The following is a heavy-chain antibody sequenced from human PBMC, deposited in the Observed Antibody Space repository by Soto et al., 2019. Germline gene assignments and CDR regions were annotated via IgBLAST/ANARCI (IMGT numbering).Heavy chain of an antibody. D-gene: IGHD3-10*01. CDR2: IIPLFRKT. CDR3: ARARLSNGDPNIYFFYGLDV. CDR1: GDMFRNSA. V-gene: IGHV1-69*01. J-gene: IGHJ6*02. Sequence: QVQLVQSGVEVKRPGSSVKVSCKASGDMFRNSAFTWVRQAPGQGLAWMGVIIPLFRKTDVAQNFQGRVTFTADESTSSLYMEVSSLTSEDTAVYYCARARLSNGDPNIYFFYGLDVWGQGTTITVSS.